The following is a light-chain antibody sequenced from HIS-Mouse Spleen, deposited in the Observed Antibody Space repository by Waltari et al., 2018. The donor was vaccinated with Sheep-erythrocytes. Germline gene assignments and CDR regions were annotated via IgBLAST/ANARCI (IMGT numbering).Light chain of an antibody. CDR1: SSDVGGYNY. Sequence: QSALTQPPSASGSPGQSVTISCTGTSSDVGGYNYVPWYQQHPGKAPKLMIYEVSKRPSGFPDRFSGSKSGNTASLTVSGLQAEDEADYYCSSYAGSNNYVFGTGTKVTVL. V-gene: IGLV2-8*01. CDR2: EVS. J-gene: IGLJ1*01. CDR3: SSYAGSNNYV.